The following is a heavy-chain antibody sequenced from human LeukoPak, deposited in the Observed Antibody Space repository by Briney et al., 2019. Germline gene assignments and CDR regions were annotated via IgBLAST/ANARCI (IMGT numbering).Heavy chain of an antibody. CDR1: GFTFSSYG. CDR2: IRYDGSNK. Sequence: GGSLRLSCAASGFTFSSYGMHWVRQAPGKGLEWVAFIRYDGSNKYYADSVKGRFTISRDNSKNTLYLQMNSLRAEDTAVYYCAKGWEDSSSSGNWGQGTLVAVSS. V-gene: IGHV3-30*02. J-gene: IGHJ4*02. CDR3: AKGWEDSSSSGN. D-gene: IGHD6-6*01.